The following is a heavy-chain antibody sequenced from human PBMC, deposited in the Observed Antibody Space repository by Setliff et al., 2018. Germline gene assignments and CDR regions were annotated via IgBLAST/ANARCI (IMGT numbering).Heavy chain of an antibody. CDR1: GYPFVGYF. CDR3: ATLHVDRNAFDI. J-gene: IGHJ3*02. V-gene: IGHV1-24*01. Sequence: ASVKVSCKTSGYPFVGYFIYWVRQAPGKGLEWMGGFDPEDGETIYAQKFQGRVTMTEDTSTDTAYMELSSLRSEDTAVYYCATLHVDRNAFDIWGQGTMVTVSS. CDR2: FDPEDGET. D-gene: IGHD5-12*01.